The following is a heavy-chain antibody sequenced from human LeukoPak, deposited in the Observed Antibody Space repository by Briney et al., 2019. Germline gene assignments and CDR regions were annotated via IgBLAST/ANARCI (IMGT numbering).Heavy chain of an antibody. D-gene: IGHD3-3*01. V-gene: IGHV1-2*02. CDR2: INPNSGGT. Sequence: ASVKVSCKASGYTFTGYYMHWVRQAPGQGLEWMGWINPNSGGTNYAQKFQGRVTMTRDTSISTAYMEPSRLRSDDTAVYYCAREALGYDFWSGHSYDPWGQGTLVTVSS. CDR3: AREALGYDFWSGHSYDP. CDR1: GYTFTGYY. J-gene: IGHJ5*02.